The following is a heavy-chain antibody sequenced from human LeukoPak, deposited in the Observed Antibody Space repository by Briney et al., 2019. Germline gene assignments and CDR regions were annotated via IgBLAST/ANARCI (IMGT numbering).Heavy chain of an antibody. J-gene: IGHJ4*02. CDR2: IKPDGSEK. V-gene: IGHV3-7*01. D-gene: IGHD3-22*01. CDR3: ARGQLADSY. Sequence: GGSLRLSCAASGFTFTTYWMSWIRQTPGKGLEWVAKIKPDGSEKSYVDSVKGRFTISRDNAKDSVFLQMDSLRVEDTALYYCARGQLADSYWGQGALVTVSS. CDR1: GFTFTTYW.